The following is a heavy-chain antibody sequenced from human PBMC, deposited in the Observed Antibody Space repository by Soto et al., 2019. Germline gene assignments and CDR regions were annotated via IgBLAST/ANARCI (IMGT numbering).Heavy chain of an antibody. J-gene: IGHJ5*02. V-gene: IGHV4-39*01. CDR3: ARPMITFGGVTNWLDP. CDR2: IYYSGST. Sequence: SETLSLTCTVSGGSISSSSYYWGWIRQPPGKGLEWIGSIYYSGSTYYNPSLKSRVTISVDTSKNQFSLKLSSVTAADTAVYYCARPMITFGGVTNWLDPWGQGTLVTVSS. D-gene: IGHD3-16*01. CDR1: GGSISSSSYY.